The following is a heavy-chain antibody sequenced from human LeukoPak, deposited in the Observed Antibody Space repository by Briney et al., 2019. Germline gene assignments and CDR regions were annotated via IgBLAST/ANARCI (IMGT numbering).Heavy chain of an antibody. CDR3: ARGGLLWFGELFSYMDV. D-gene: IGHD3-10*01. Sequence: GGSLRLSCAASGFTFSSYEMNWVRQAPGKGLEWVSYISSSGSTIYYADSVKGRFTISRDNAKNSLYLQMNSLRAEDTAVYYCARGGLLWFGELFSYMDVWGKGTTVTISS. CDR2: ISSSGSTI. V-gene: IGHV3-48*03. CDR1: GFTFSSYE. J-gene: IGHJ6*03.